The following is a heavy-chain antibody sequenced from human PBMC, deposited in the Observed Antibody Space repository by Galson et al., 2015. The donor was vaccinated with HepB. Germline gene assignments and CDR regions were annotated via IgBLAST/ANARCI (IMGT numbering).Heavy chain of an antibody. CDR1: GFSFNDAW. J-gene: IGHJ4*02. CDR2: IKRRVDGETT. V-gene: IGHV3-15*01. Sequence: SLRLSCAASGFSFNDAWMNWVRQAPGKGLDWVGRIKRRVDGETTDYAAPVRGRFTISRDDSKNTFYLQMNSLKTEDTAAYYCTADLPESSGYSNDYWGQGTLVTVSS. D-gene: IGHD3-22*01. CDR3: TADLPESSGYSNDY.